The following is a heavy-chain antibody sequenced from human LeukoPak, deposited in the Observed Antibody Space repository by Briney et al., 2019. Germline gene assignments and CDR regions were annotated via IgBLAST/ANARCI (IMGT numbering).Heavy chain of an antibody. CDR2: INNSGST. CDR1: GGSFSGNY. CDR3: ARGYNLGSYYNY. Sequence: SETRSLTCVVYGGSFSGNYWSWIRQPPGKGLECIGEINNSGSTNYNPSLKSRVTISVDTSKNQFSLKVSSVTAADTAVYYCARGYNLGSYYNYWGQGTLVTVSS. J-gene: IGHJ4*02. D-gene: IGHD1-26*01. V-gene: IGHV4-34*01.